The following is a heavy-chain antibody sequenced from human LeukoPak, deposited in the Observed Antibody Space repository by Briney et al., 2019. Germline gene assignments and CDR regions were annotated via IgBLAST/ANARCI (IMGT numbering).Heavy chain of an antibody. J-gene: IGHJ4*02. CDR2: IYYSGST. CDR3: ARDARRGADGFDY. V-gene: IGHV4-39*07. CDR1: GFTVSSNY. Sequence: GSLRLSCAASGFTVSSNYMSWVRQPPGKGLEWIGSIYYSGSTYYSPSLKSRVTISVDTSKNQFSLKLSSVTAADTAVYYCARDARRGADGFDYWGQGTLVTVSS. D-gene: IGHD5-24*01.